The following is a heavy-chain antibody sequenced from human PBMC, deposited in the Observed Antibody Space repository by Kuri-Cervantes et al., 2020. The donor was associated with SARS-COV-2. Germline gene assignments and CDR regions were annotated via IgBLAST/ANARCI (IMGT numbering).Heavy chain of an antibody. CDR1: GFTFSSYA. CDR3: ARTLGEDIVVVPAATFDY. V-gene: IGHV3-30-3*01. CDR2: MSYDGSNK. Sequence: GESLKISCAASGFTFSSYAMHWVRQAPGKGLEWVAVMSYDGSNKYYADSVKGRFTISRDNSKNTLYLQMNSLRAEDTAVYYCARTLGEDIVVVPAATFDYWGQGTLVTVSS. D-gene: IGHD2-2*01. J-gene: IGHJ4*02.